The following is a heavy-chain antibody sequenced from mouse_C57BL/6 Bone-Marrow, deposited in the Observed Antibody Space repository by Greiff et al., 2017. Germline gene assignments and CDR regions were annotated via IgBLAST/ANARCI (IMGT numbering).Heavy chain of an antibody. CDR2: IYPGDGDT. Sequence: QVQLKQSGAELVKPGASVKISCKASGYAFSSYWMNWVKQRPGKGLEWIGQIYPGDGDTNYNGKFKGKATLTADKASITASMQRSSLTSEDSAVYFCASLDSSGLDDWGQGTTLTVSS. CDR1: GYAFSSYW. D-gene: IGHD3-2*02. V-gene: IGHV1-80*01. CDR3: ASLDSSGLDD. J-gene: IGHJ2*01.